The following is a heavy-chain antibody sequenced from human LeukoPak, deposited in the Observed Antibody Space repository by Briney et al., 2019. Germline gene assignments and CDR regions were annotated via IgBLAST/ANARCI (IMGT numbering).Heavy chain of an antibody. Sequence: GGSLRLSCAASGFTFSSYAMSWVRQAPGKGLDWVSSISGSGGSTYYADSVKGRFTISRDNSKNTLYLQMNSLRAEDTAVYYCAKGIGGCGGDCYSNAFDIWGQGTMVTVSS. CDR1: GFTFSSYA. CDR3: AKGIGGCGGDCYSNAFDI. J-gene: IGHJ3*02. CDR2: ISGSGGST. V-gene: IGHV3-23*01. D-gene: IGHD2-21*02.